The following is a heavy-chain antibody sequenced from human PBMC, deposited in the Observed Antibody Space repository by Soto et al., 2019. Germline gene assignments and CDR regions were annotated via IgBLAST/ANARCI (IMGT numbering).Heavy chain of an antibody. V-gene: IGHV3-21*04. Sequence: PGGSLRLSCAASGFTFSSYSMNWVRQAPGKGLEWVSSISSSSSYIYYADSVKGRFTISRDNAKNSLYLQMNSLRSEDTAVYYCASSMALYSGTSYYFDYWGQGALVTVSS. D-gene: IGHD5-12*01. CDR2: ISSSSSYI. J-gene: IGHJ4*02. CDR3: ASSMALYSGTSYYFDY. CDR1: GFTFSSYS.